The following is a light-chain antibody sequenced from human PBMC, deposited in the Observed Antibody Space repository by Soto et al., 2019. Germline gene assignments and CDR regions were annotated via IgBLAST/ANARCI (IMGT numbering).Light chain of an antibody. CDR2: AAS. CDR3: QQYNNWPPWT. J-gene: IGKJ1*01. Sequence: EIVMTQSPATLSVSPGEGATLSCRASQSVSRNLAWYQHKPGQPPRLLIYAASTRATGIPDRFIGRGSGTEFNLTISSLQTEDFALYYCQQYNNWPPWTFGQGTKVEIK. V-gene: IGKV3-15*01. CDR1: QSVSRN.